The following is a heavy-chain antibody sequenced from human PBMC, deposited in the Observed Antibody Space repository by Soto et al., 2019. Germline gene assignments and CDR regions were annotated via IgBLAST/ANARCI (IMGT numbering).Heavy chain of an antibody. J-gene: IGHJ6*02. CDR2: IYPGDSDT. Sequence: PGESLKISCTASGYSFTNYWIGWVRQMPGKGPEWMGIIYPGDSDTRYSPSFQGQVTISADKSTGTAYLLWSSLKASDTAIYFCAGSIFYYGMDVWGQGTTVTVSS. CDR3: AGSIFYYGMDV. CDR1: GYSFTNYW. V-gene: IGHV5-51*01.